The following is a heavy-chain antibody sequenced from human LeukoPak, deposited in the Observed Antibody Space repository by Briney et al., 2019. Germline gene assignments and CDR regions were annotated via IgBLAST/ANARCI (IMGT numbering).Heavy chain of an antibody. CDR3: ARGRTQPSDAFDI. CDR1: GFTFSSYS. D-gene: IGHD2-2*01. J-gene: IGHJ3*02. V-gene: IGHV3-21*01. Sequence: GGSLRLSCAASGFTFSSYSMNWVRQAPGKGLEWVSSISSSSSYIYYADSVKGRFTISRDNAKNSLYLQMNSLRAEDTAVYYCARGRTQPSDAFDIWGQGTMVTVSS. CDR2: ISSSSSYI.